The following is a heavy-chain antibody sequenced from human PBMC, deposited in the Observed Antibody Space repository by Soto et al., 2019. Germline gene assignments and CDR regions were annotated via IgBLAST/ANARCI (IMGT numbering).Heavy chain of an antibody. D-gene: IGHD3-3*01. CDR1: GFTFDDYA. V-gene: IGHV3-9*01. Sequence: DVQLVESGGGLVQPGRSLRLSCAASGFTFDDYAMHWVRQAPGKGLEWVSGISWNSGSIGYADSVKGRFTISRDNAKNSLYLQMNSLRAEDTALYYCAKDGRVGFLGYGMDVWGQGTTVTVSS. CDR3: AKDGRVGFLGYGMDV. CDR2: ISWNSGSI. J-gene: IGHJ6*02.